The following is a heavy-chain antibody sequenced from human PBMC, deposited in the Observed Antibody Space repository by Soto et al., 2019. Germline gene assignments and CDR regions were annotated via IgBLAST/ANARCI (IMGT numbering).Heavy chain of an antibody. D-gene: IGHD3-3*01. J-gene: IGHJ2*01. Sequence: SETLSLTCAVSGYSFSSDYSISRYTYWGWIRQPPGKGLEWIGSIYNSVSPSYNPSLKSRVTMSVDTSKSQFSLKLSSVTAADTAIYYCARNSSSLELLGGGWHFDLWGRGTLVTVSS. CDR1: GYSFSSDYSISRYTY. CDR3: ARNSSSLELLGGGWHFDL. V-gene: IGHV4-38-2*01. CDR2: IYNSVSP.